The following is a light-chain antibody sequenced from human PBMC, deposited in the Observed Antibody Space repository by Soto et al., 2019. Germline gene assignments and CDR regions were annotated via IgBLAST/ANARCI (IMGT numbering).Light chain of an antibody. CDR1: TSDVGNDNL. CDR3: CSYAGASTWV. CDR2: EGS. J-gene: IGLJ3*02. V-gene: IGLV2-23*01. Sequence: QSVLTQPASVSGSPGQSITISCTGSTSDVGNDNLVSWYQQYTGKAPKLIIYEGSKRPSEVSNHFSGSKSGNTASLTISGLQAEDEADYYCCSYAGASTWVFGGGTQLTVL.